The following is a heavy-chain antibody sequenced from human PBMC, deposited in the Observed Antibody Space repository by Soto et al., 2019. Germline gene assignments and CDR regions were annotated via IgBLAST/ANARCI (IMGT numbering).Heavy chain of an antibody. V-gene: IGHV1-69*06. CDR1: GGTFSSYA. CDR2: IIPIFGTA. CDR3: TSYESSGYGPTHAFEI. Sequence: SVKVSCKASGGTFSSYAISWVRQAPGQGLEWMGGIIPIFGTANYAQKFQGRVTITADKSTSTAYMELSSLRSEDTAVYYCTSYESSGYGPTHAFEIWGQGTMVTVS. D-gene: IGHD3-22*01. J-gene: IGHJ3*02.